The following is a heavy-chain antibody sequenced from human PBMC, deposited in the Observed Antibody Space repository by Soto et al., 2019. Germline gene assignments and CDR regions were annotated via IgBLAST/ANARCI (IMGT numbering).Heavy chain of an antibody. CDR3: ALPRGFGELSPYFDY. CDR1: GFTFSSYA. V-gene: IGHV3-23*01. Sequence: EVQLLESGGGLVQPGGSLRLSCAASGFTFSSYAMSWVRQAPGKGLEWVSAISGSGGSTYYADSVKGRFTISRDNSNNTLYLQMNSLRAEDTAVYYCALPRGFGELSPYFDYWGQGTLVTVSS. D-gene: IGHD3-10*01. CDR2: ISGSGGST. J-gene: IGHJ4*02.